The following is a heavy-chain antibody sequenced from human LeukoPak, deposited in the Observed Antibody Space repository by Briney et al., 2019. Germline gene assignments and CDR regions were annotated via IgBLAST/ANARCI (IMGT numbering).Heavy chain of an antibody. CDR1: GFTVSSNY. CDR2: IYSGGST. J-gene: IGHJ4*02. Sequence: PGGSLRLSCAASGFTVSSNYMSWVRQAPGKGLEWVSVIYSGGSTYYADSVKGRFTISRDNSKNTLYLQMNSLRAEDTAVYYCARTPVRGYCDAFDYWGQGTLVTVSS. D-gene: IGHD3-22*01. V-gene: IGHV3-53*01. CDR3: ARTPVRGYCDAFDY.